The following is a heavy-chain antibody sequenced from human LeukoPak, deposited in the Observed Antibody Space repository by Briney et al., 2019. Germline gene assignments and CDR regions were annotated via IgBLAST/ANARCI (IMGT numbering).Heavy chain of an antibody. CDR3: ATDVATVDAFDI. D-gene: IGHD6-13*01. J-gene: IGHJ3*02. Sequence: ASVKVSCKASGYTFTGYYIHWLRQAPGQGLEWMGWINPNHGGTNYAQKFQGRVTMTRDTSISTAYVGLSRLRSDDTAVYYCATDVATVDAFDIWGQGTMVTVSS. CDR1: GYTFTGYY. CDR2: INPNHGGT. V-gene: IGHV1-2*02.